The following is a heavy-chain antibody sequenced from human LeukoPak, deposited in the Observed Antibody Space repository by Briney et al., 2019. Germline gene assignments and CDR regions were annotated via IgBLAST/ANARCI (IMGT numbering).Heavy chain of an antibody. CDR2: IYYSGST. CDR1: GGSISSYY. CDR3: ARQTTYYYGSGSYPNGAFDI. J-gene: IGHJ3*02. D-gene: IGHD3-10*01. Sequence: SETLSLTCTVSGGSISSYYWSWIRQPPGKGLEWIGYIYYSGSTNYNPSLKSRVTISVDTSKNQFSLKLSSVTAADTAVYYCARQTTYYYGSGSYPNGAFDIWGQGTMVTVSS. V-gene: IGHV4-59*01.